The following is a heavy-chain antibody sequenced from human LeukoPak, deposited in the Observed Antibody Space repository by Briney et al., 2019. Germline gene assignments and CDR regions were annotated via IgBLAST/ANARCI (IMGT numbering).Heavy chain of an antibody. CDR3: ARAGSGTYYKGFDY. CDR1: GGSISSSSYY. Sequence: SETLSLTCTVSGGSISSSSYYWGWIRQPPGKGLEWIGSIYYSGSTYYNPSLKSRVTISVDTSKNQFSLKLSSVTAADTAVYYCARAGSGTYYKGFDYWGQGTLVTVSS. D-gene: IGHD3-10*01. V-gene: IGHV4-39*07. J-gene: IGHJ4*02. CDR2: IYYSGST.